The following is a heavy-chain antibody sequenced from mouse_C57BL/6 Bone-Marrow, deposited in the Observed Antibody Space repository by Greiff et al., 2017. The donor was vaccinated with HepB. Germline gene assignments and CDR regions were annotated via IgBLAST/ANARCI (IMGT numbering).Heavy chain of an antibody. V-gene: IGHV2-9-1*01. J-gene: IGHJ4*01. Sequence: VTLQESGPGLVAPSQRLSITCTVSGFSLTSYAISWVRQPPGKGLEWLGVIWTGGGTNYNSALKSRLSISKDNSKSQVFLKMNSLQTDDTARYYCARKNTDGNYAMDYWGQGTSVTVSS. CDR3: ARKNTDGNYAMDY. CDR2: IWTGGGT. CDR1: GFSLTSYA. D-gene: IGHD2-1*01.